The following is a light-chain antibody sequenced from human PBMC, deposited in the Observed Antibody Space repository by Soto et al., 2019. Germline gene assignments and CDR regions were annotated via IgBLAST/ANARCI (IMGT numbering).Light chain of an antibody. CDR2: EGT. Sequence: QSALTQPASVSGSPGQSITISCTGTSSEVGSYNLVSWYQQYPGKAPKLMIYEGTRRPSGVSIRFSGSKSGNTAALTISWLQAEDEADYYCCSYAGSHTYYVFGTGTKLTVL. CDR1: SSEVGSYNL. CDR3: CSYAGSHTYYV. V-gene: IGLV2-23*01. J-gene: IGLJ1*01.